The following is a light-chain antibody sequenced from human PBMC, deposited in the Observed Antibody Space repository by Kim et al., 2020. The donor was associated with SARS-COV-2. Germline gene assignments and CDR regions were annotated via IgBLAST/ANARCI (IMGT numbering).Light chain of an antibody. J-gene: IGKJ2*01. CDR1: QSVSSIY. CDR3: QQYGSSPGYT. V-gene: IGKV3-20*01. Sequence: SPGERATLSCRASQSVSSIYLAWYQQKPGQAPRLLIYGASSRATGIPDRFSGSGSGTDFTLTISRLEPEDFAVYYCQQYGSSPGYTFGQGTKLEI. CDR2: GAS.